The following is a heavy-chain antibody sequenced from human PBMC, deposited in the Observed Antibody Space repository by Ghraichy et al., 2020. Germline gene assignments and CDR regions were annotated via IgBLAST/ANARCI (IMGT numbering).Heavy chain of an antibody. D-gene: IGHD6-19*01. V-gene: IGHV4-39*01. CDR2: IYYSGST. Sequence: SETLSLTCTVSGGSISSSSYYWGWIRQPPGKGLEWIGSIYYSGSTYYNPSLKSRVTISVDTSKNQFSLKLSSVTTADTAVNYCARSPPFIAVAGTPWAMDVWGQGTTVTVSS. J-gene: IGHJ6*02. CDR3: ARSPPFIAVAGTPWAMDV. CDR1: GGSISSSSYY.